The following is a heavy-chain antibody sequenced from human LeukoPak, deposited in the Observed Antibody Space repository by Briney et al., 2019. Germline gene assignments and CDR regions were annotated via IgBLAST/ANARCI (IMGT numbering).Heavy chain of an antibody. CDR2: IYYSGST. CDR1: GGSISSYY. D-gene: IGHD4-17*01. Sequence: SETLSLTCTVSGGSISSYYWSWIRQPPGKGPEWIGYIYYSGSTNYNPSLKSRVTISVDTSKNQFSLKLSSVTAADTAVYYCTRHDYGDYRFDYWGQGTLVNVSS. V-gene: IGHV4-59*08. J-gene: IGHJ4*02. CDR3: TRHDYGDYRFDY.